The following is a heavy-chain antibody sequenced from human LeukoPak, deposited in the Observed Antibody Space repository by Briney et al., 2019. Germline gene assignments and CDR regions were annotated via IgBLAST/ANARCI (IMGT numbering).Heavy chain of an antibody. D-gene: IGHD6-25*01. V-gene: IGHV4-59*01. J-gene: IGHJ4*02. Sequence: SETLSLTCTVSGGSISSYYWSWIRQPPGKGLEWIGYIYYSGSTNYNPSLKSRVTISVDTSKNQFSLKLSSVTAADTAIYYCAKDPTDFDSSGQTYFDYRGQGTLVTVSS. CDR1: GGSISSYY. CDR2: IYYSGST. CDR3: AKDPTDFDSSGQTYFDY.